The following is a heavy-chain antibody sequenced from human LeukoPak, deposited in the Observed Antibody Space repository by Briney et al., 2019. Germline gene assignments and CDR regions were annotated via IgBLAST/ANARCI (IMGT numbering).Heavy chain of an antibody. CDR1: GSYW. D-gene: IGHD6-13*01. CDR2: INSDGSWT. CDR3: AGTAAVYLFWFDP. V-gene: IGHV3-74*01. J-gene: IGHJ5*02. Sequence: PGGSLRLSCAASGSYWMHWVRQAPGKGLVWVSHINSDGSWTSYADSVKGRFTISKDNSKNTLYLQMNSLRAEDTAVYYCAGTAAVYLFWFDPWGQGTLVTVSS.